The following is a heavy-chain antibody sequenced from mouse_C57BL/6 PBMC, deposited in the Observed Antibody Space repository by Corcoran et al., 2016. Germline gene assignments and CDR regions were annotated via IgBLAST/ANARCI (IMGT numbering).Heavy chain of an antibody. D-gene: IGHD2-2*01. CDR2: INPNNGGT. CDR1: GYTFTDYY. J-gene: IGHJ4*01. CDR3: ARRRDLLWLRRAMDY. V-gene: IGHV1-26*01. Sequence: EVQLQQSGPELVKPGASVKISCKASGYTFTDYYMNWVKQSHGKSLEWIGDINPNNGGTSYNQKFKGKATLTVDKSSSTAYMELRSLTSEDSAVYYCARRRDLLWLRRAMDYWGQGTSVTVSS.